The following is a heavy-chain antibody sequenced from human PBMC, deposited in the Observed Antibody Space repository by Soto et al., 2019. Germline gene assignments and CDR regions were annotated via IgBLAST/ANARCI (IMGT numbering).Heavy chain of an antibody. J-gene: IGHJ3*02. CDR2: INPNSGGT. Sequence: ASVKVSCKASGYTFTGYYMHWVRQAPGQGLEWMGWINPNSGGTNYAQKFQGWVTMTRDTSISTAYMELSRPRSDDTAVYYCARARLWLTPNDAFDIWGQGTMVTVSS. V-gene: IGHV1-2*04. D-gene: IGHD6-19*01. CDR1: GYTFTGYY. CDR3: ARARLWLTPNDAFDI.